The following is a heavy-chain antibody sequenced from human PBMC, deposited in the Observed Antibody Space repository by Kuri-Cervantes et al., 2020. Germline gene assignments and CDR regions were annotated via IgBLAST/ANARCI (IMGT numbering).Heavy chain of an antibody. J-gene: IGHJ5*02. V-gene: IGHV3-48*04. CDR2: ISSSGSTI. CDR3: ARTLGYCSGGSCHTFDP. Sequence: GESLKISCAASGFTLRSYVMSWVRQAPGKGLEWVSYISSSGSTIYYADSVKGRFTISRDNAKNSLYLQMNSLRAEDTAVYYCARTLGYCSGGSCHTFDPWGQGTLVTVSS. CDR1: GFTLRSYV. D-gene: IGHD2-15*01.